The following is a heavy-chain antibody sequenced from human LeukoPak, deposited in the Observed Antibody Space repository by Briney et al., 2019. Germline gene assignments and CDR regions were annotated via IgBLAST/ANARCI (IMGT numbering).Heavy chain of an antibody. D-gene: IGHD5-18*01. J-gene: IGHJ3*02. CDR3: ARARSSYGYGDAFDI. V-gene: IGHV3-30*04. CDR2: ISYAGSSK. CDR1: GFTFSTYS. Sequence: GGSLRLSCETSGFTFSTYSMHWVRQAPGQGLEWVAVISYAGSSKYYAECVKGRFTISRDNSKSTVYLELNSLRAEDTAVYYCARARSSYGYGDAFDIWGQGTMVTVSS.